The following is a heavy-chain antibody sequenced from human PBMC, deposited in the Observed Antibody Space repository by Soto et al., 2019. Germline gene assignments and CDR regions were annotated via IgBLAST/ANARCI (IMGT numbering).Heavy chain of an antibody. CDR2: MNPNSGNT. CDR3: ARGSDTYYDFWSGPISYYYDYMDV. V-gene: IGHV1-8*01. CDR1: GYTFTSYD. J-gene: IGHJ6*03. Sequence: ASVKVSCKASGYTFTSYDINWVRQAAGQGLEWMGWMNPNSGNTGYAQKFQGRVTMTRNTSISTAYMELSSLRSEDTAVYYCARGSDTYYDFWSGPISYYYDYMDVWGKGTTVTVSS. D-gene: IGHD3-3*01.